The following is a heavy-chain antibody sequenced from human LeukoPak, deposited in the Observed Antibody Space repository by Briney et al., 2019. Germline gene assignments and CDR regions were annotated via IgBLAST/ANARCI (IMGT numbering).Heavy chain of an antibody. CDR2: LSGSGSST. CDR3: AKDKGYYFGY. J-gene: IGHJ4*02. Sequence: PGGSLRLSCAASGFAFNTYAMSWVRQAPGKGLEWVSALSGSGSSTYYADSGKGRFTISRDNSKNTLYLQMNSLRAEDTAVYFCAKDKGYYFGYWGQGTVVTVAS. CDR1: GFAFNTYA. V-gene: IGHV3-23*01.